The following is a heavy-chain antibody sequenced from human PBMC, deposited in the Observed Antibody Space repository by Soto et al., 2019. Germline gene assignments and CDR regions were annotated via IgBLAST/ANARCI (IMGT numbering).Heavy chain of an antibody. CDR2: INSDGST. D-gene: IGHD2-8*01. CDR1: GFTFNKYP. CDR3: VRDNGGY. Sequence: VQVVESGGGLVQPGGSLGLSCAASGFTFNKYPLYWVRQAAGKGLVWVSRINSDGSTFYADSVKGRFTISRDNAKDTLYFQMNSLRVEDTAVYFCVRDNGGYWGQGTLVTVSS. V-gene: IGHV3-74*01. J-gene: IGHJ4*02.